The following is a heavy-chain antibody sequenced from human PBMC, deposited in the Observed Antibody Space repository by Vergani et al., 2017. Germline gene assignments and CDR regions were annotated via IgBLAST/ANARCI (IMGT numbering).Heavy chain of an antibody. CDR1: GYTFTSYY. CDR3: ARDGEGEEQLALPDNWFDP. D-gene: IGHD6-6*01. Sequence: QVQLVQSGAEVKKPGASVKVSCKASGYTFTSYYMHWVRQAPGQGLEWMGIINPSGGSTSYAQKFQGRVTMTRDTSTSTVYVELSSLRSEDTAVYYCARDGEGEEQLALPDNWFDPWGQGTLVTVSS. CDR2: INPSGGST. J-gene: IGHJ5*02. V-gene: IGHV1-46*01.